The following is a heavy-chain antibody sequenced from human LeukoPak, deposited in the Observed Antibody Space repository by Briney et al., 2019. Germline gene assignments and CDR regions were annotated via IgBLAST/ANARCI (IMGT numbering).Heavy chain of an antibody. CDR2: IYHSGST. CDR1: GGSFSGYY. Sequence: SETLSLTCAVYGGSFSGYYWSWIRQPPGKGLEWIGYIYHSGSTYYNPPLKSRVTISVDRSKNQFSLKLSSVTAADTAVYYCARGRGYYYDSSGYPFDYWGQGTLVTVSS. J-gene: IGHJ4*02. D-gene: IGHD3-22*01. CDR3: ARGRGYYYDSSGYPFDY. V-gene: IGHV4-34*01.